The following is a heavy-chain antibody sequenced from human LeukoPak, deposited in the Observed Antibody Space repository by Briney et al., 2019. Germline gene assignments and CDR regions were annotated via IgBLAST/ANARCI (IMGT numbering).Heavy chain of an antibody. CDR1: GFTFSSYG. J-gene: IGHJ4*02. CDR2: IWYDGSNK. D-gene: IGHD4-17*01. V-gene: IGHV3-33*01. CDR3: AREVYGDNYFDY. Sequence: GGSLRLSCAASGFTFSSYGMHWVRQAPGKGLEWVAVIWYDGSNKYYVDSVKGRFTISRDNSKNTLYLQMNSLRAEDTAVYYCAREVYGDNYFDYWGRGTLVTVAS.